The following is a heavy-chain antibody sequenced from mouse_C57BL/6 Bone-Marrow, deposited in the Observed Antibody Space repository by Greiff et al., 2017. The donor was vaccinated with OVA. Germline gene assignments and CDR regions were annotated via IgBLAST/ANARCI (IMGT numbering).Heavy chain of an antibody. D-gene: IGHD1-1*01. Sequence: QVQLKQPGAELVKPGASVKVSCKASGYTFTSYWMHWVKQRPGQGLEWIGRIHPSDSDTNYNQKFKGKATLTVDKSSNTAYMQLSSLTSEDSAVYYCAIRGIRGLYYFDYWGQGTTLTVSS. CDR2: IHPSDSDT. J-gene: IGHJ2*01. V-gene: IGHV1-74*01. CDR1: GYTFTSYW. CDR3: AIRGIRGLYYFDY.